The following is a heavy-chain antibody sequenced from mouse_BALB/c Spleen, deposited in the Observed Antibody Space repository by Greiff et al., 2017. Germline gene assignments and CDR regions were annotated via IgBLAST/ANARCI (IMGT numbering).Heavy chain of an antibody. CDR1: GFNIKDTY. CDR2: IDPANGNT. Sequence: VQLQQSGAELVKPGASVKLSCTASGFNIKDTYMHWVKQRPEQGLEWIGRIDPANGNTKYDPKFQGKATITADTSSNTAYLQLSSLTSEDTAVYYCARSLTGKGYYAMDYWGQGTSVTVSS. D-gene: IGHD4-1*01. V-gene: IGHV14-3*02. J-gene: IGHJ4*01. CDR3: ARSLTGKGYYAMDY.